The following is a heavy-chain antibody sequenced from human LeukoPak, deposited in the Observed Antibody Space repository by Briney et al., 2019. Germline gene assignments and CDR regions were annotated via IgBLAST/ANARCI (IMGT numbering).Heavy chain of an antibody. CDR3: ARVSGDYVFSFDY. CDR1: GFSFSSYA. CDR2: IYHSGST. Sequence: PGGSLRLSCATSGFSFSSYAMSWVRQAPGKGLEWIGSIYHSGSTYYNPSLKSRVTISVDTSKNQFSLKLSSVTAADTAVYYCARVSGDYVFSFDYWGQGTLVTVSS. J-gene: IGHJ4*02. V-gene: IGHV4-38-2*01. D-gene: IGHD4-17*01.